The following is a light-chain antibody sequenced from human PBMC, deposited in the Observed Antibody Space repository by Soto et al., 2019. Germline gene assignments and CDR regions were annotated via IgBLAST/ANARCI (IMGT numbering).Light chain of an antibody. CDR2: LNNDGSH. Sequence: QLVLTQSPSASASLGASVKLTCTLSSGHSSYAIAWHQQQPEKGPRYLMKLNNDGSHTKGDGIPDRFSGSSSGTERYLTISSLQFEDEADYYCQTWGTGPIFGGGTKVTVL. V-gene: IGLV4-69*01. J-gene: IGLJ2*01. CDR3: QTWGTGPI. CDR1: SGHSSYA.